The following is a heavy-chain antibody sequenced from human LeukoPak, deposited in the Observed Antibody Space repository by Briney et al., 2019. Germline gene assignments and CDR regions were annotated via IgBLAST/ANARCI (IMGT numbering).Heavy chain of an antibody. CDR3: ARQAKELTTQFDY. J-gene: IGHJ4*02. CDR1: GYSFTSYW. D-gene: IGHD4/OR15-4a*01. V-gene: IGHV5-51*01. CDR2: IYPGDSDT. Sequence: PGESLKISCKGSGYSFTSYWIGWVRQMPGKGLEWMGIIYPGDSDTRYSPSFQGQVAISADKSISTAYLQWSSLKASDTAMYYCARQAKELTTQFDYWGQGTLVTVSS.